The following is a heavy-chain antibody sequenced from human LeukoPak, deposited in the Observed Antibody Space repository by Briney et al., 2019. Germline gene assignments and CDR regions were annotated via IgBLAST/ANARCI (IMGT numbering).Heavy chain of an antibody. Sequence: SGPTLVKPTPTLRLTCAFSGFSLNTSGMCVSWIRQPPGKALEWLARIDWDGDKFYSTSLETRLTISKDTSRNQVVLTMTNMDPVDTATYFCARFRGATGTTDSWGQGTLVTVSS. CDR2: IDWDGDK. CDR1: GFSLNTSGMC. D-gene: IGHD1-7*01. V-gene: IGHV2-70*17. J-gene: IGHJ4*02. CDR3: ARFRGATGTTDS.